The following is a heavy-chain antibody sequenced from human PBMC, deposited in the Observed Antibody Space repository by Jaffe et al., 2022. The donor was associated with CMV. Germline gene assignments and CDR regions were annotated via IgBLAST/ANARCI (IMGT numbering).Heavy chain of an antibody. CDR1: GFTFSSYG. Sequence: QVQLVESGGGVVQPGRSLRLSCAASGFTFSSYGMHWVRQAPGKGLEWVAVIWYDGSNKYYADSVKGRFTISRDNSKNTLYLQMNSLRAEDTAVYYCARESQQWLVRSDAFDIWGQGTMVTVSS. CDR3: ARESQQWLVRSDAFDI. J-gene: IGHJ3*02. V-gene: IGHV3-33*08. D-gene: IGHD6-19*01. CDR2: IWYDGSNK.